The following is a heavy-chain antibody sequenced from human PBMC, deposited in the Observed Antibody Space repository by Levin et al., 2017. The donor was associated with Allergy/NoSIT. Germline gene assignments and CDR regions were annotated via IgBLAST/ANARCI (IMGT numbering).Heavy chain of an antibody. CDR1: GFTFKYAR. CDR2: IKNIPDGATT. CDR3: TTLLDYVGILFDY. J-gene: IGHJ4*02. D-gene: IGHD3-16*01. Sequence: GGSLRLSCVASGFTFKYARMTWVRQAPGKGLEWVGHIKNIPDGATTDYAAPVRGRFLISRDDSENTVHLQMNSLKTEDTAVYYCTTLLDYVGILFDYWGQGALVSVSS. V-gene: IGHV3-15*01.